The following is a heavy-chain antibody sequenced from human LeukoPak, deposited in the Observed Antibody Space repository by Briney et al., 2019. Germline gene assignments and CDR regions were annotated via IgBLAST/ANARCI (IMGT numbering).Heavy chain of an antibody. CDR2: ISGSGGST. CDR1: GFTFSSYA. J-gene: IGHJ4*02. CDR3: AKDVAMIVVVTDY. Sequence: GGSLRLSCAASGFTFSSYAMSWVRQAPGKGLEWDSAISGSGGSTYYADSVKGRFTISRDNSKNTLYLQMNSLRAEDTAVYYCAKDVAMIVVVTDYWGQGTLVTVSS. D-gene: IGHD3-22*01. V-gene: IGHV3-23*01.